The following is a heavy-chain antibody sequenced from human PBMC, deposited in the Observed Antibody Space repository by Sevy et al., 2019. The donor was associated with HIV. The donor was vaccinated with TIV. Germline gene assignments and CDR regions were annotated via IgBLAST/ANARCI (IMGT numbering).Heavy chain of an antibody. CDR2: ISGGDDST. D-gene: IGHD3-22*01. Sequence: GGSLRLSCAASGFIFSDYAMSWVRQAPGKGLEWVSSISGGDDSTYYADSVKGRFTVSRDNSKNTLYLQMNTLRAEDKALCYYAKFGDYYDSGGYYWYFDFWGRGTLVTVSS. J-gene: IGHJ2*01. CDR3: AKFGDYYDSGGYYWYFDF. CDR1: GFIFSDYA. V-gene: IGHV3-23*01.